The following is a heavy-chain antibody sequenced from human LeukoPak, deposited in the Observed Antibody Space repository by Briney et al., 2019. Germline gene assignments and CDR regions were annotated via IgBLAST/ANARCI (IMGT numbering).Heavy chain of an antibody. J-gene: IGHJ3*02. Sequence: GGSLRLSCAASGFTFSSYWMSWVRQAPGKGLEWVANIKQDGSEKYYVDSVKGRFTISRDNAKNSLYLQMNSLRAEDTAVYYCARGGRIAAHDAFDIWGQGTMVTVSS. V-gene: IGHV3-7*01. D-gene: IGHD6-6*01. CDR1: GFTFSSYW. CDR2: IKQDGSEK. CDR3: ARGGRIAAHDAFDI.